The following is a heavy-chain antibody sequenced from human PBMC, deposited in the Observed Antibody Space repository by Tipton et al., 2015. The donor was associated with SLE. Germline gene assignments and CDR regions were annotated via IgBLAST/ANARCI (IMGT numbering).Heavy chain of an antibody. J-gene: IGHJ4*02. CDR2: NNHNGST. CDR1: GGAFSGYY. V-gene: IGHV4-34*01. D-gene: IGHD2-15*01. Sequence: LRLSCAVYGGAFSGYYWSWVRQPPGKGVGWVGENNHNGSTNYNPSLKRRVTISVNTSKNQFSLKLSSVTAADTAVYYCASRSGGSRGDYWGQGTLVTVSS. CDR3: ASRSGGSRGDY.